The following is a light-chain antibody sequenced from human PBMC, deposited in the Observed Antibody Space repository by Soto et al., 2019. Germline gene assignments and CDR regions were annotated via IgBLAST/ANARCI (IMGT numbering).Light chain of an antibody. CDR3: QQYYSTPPT. CDR2: WAS. CDR1: QSILYSSNNKNY. Sequence: DIVMTQSPDSLAVSLGERATINCKSSQSILYSSNNKNYLAWYQQKPGQPPTLLIYWASTREFGVPDRFSGSGSGTDFPLTISSLQAEDVAVYYCQQYYSTPPTFGQGTKLEV. J-gene: IGKJ2*01. V-gene: IGKV4-1*01.